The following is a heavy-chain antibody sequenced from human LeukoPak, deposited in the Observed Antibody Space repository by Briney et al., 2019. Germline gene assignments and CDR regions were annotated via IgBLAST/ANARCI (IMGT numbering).Heavy chain of an antibody. Sequence: GGSLRLSCAASGFTVSSDYMNWVRQAPGKGLEWVSVIYSAGDTYYADSVKGRFTISRDNSKNTLYLQMNSLRAEDTALYYCAKDIYGDHSAFDLWGRGTLVTVSS. CDR2: IYSAGDT. V-gene: IGHV3-53*05. J-gene: IGHJ2*01. D-gene: IGHD4-17*01. CDR3: AKDIYGDHSAFDL. CDR1: GFTVSSDY.